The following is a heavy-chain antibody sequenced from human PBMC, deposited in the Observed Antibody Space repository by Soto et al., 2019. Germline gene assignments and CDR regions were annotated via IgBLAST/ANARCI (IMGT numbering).Heavy chain of an antibody. CDR3: TGYYYESSGYYVY. Sequence: PGGSLRLSCTGSGFNFGNYALSWVRQAPGKGPEWVGFIRSEAYGGTTDYAASVKGRFIISRDDSKSIAYLEINSLQTDGTAVYYCTGYYYESSGYYVYWGQGTLVTVSS. D-gene: IGHD3-22*01. V-gene: IGHV3-49*04. J-gene: IGHJ4*02. CDR2: IRSEAYGGTT. CDR1: GFNFGNYA.